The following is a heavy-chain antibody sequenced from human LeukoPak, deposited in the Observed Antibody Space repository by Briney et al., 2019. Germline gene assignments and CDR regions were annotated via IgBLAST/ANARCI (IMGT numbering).Heavy chain of an antibody. J-gene: IGHJ4*02. D-gene: IGHD4-17*01. V-gene: IGHV3-23*01. Sequence: PGGSLRLSCAASTFAFSSYAMTWVRQAPGKGLEWVSSITGSGAGTSYADSVKGRFTVSRDNSKNTLYLQMNNLRADDTAVYYCVKKGQADDYGNPDWGQGALVTVSP. CDR2: ITGSGAGT. CDR3: VKKGQADDYGNPD. CDR1: TFAFSSYA.